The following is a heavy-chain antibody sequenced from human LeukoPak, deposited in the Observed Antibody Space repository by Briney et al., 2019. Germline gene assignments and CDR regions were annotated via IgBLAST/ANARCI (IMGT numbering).Heavy chain of an antibody. D-gene: IGHD3-3*01. CDR2: INHSGST. CDR3: ARIQRITIFGGRDYKGGYFGY. J-gene: IGHJ4*02. CDR1: GGSFSGYY. V-gene: IGHV4-34*01. Sequence: SETLSLTCAVYGGSFSGYYWSWIRQPPGKGLEWIGEINHSGSTNYNPSLKSRVTISVDTSKNQFSLKLSSVTAADTAVYYCARIQRITIFGGRDYKGGYFGYWGQGTLVTVSS.